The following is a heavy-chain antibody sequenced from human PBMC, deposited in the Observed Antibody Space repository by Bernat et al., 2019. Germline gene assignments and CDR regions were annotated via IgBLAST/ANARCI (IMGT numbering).Heavy chain of an antibody. Sequence: EVQLVESGGGLIQPGGSLRLSCAASGFTVSSNYMSWVRQAPGKGLQWVSVIYSGGSTYYADSVKGRFTISRDNSKNTLYLQMNSLRAEDTAVYYCARVRCYDSSGYYYFDSWGQGTLVTLPS. CDR2: IYSGGST. D-gene: IGHD3-22*01. CDR3: ARVRCYDSSGYYYFDS. J-gene: IGHJ4*02. V-gene: IGHV3-53*01. CDR1: GFTVSSNY.